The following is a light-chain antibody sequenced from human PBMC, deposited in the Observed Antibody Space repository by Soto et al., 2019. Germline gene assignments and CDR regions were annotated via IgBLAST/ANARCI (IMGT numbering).Light chain of an antibody. J-gene: IGKJ2*01. CDR3: QQYGPI. CDR2: GAS. Sequence: EIVLTQSPGTLSLSPGERATLSCRASQSVSSSYLAWYQQKPGQAPRLLIYGASSRATGIPDRFSGSGSGTDFTLTISRLEPEDFAVYYCQQYGPIFGQGTKLEIK. CDR1: QSVSSSY. V-gene: IGKV3-20*01.